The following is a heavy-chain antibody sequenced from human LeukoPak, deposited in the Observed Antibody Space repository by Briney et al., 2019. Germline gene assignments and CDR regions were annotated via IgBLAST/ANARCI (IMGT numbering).Heavy chain of an antibody. Sequence: GGTLRLSCAASGFTFSSYAMSWVRQAPGKGLEWVSLISVSGGSTYYADSVKGRFTISRDNSKNTLYLQMNSLRAEDTAVYYCAKGTSYCSSISCQNYFDYWGQGTPVTVSS. J-gene: IGHJ4*02. V-gene: IGHV3-23*01. CDR2: ISVSGGST. CDR3: AKGTSYCSSISCQNYFDY. D-gene: IGHD2-2*01. CDR1: GFTFSSYA.